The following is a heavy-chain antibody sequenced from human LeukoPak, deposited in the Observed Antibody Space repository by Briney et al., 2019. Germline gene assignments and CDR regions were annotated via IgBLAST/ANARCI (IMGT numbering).Heavy chain of an antibody. CDR2: ISIYNGNT. J-gene: IGHJ5*02. V-gene: IGHV1-18*01. CDR1: GYTFTSYD. D-gene: IGHD3-3*01. CDR3: ARITYDFWSGYYMPDDP. Sequence: GASVKVSCKASGYTFTSYDINWVRQAPGQGLEWMGWISIYNGNTDYAQKLRGRVTMTTDTSTSTAYMELRSLRSDDTAVYYCARITYDFWSGYYMPDDPWGQGTLVTVSS.